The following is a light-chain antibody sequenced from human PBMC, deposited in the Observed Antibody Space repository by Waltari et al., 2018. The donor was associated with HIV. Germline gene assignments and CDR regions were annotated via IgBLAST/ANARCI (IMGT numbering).Light chain of an antibody. J-gene: IGLJ2*01. V-gene: IGLV6-57*02. Sequence: NCMLTPPHSVSESPAKPVAIPCPARSGRLASNYVQWFQQRPGRAPTTVIYEDKQRPSGVPGRFSGSIDSSSNSASLTISGLKPEDEADYYCQSFHSSDVVFGGGTKLTVL. CDR3: QSFHSSDVV. CDR1: SGRLASNY. CDR2: EDK.